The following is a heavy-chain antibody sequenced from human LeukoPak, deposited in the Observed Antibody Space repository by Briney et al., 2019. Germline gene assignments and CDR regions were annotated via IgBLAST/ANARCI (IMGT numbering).Heavy chain of an antibody. Sequence: GSLRLSCAASGFTFSNYWMHWVRQAPGKGLVWVSRINSDGINTSYADSVKGRFTISRDNAKNTLNLQMNSLRAEDTAVYYCARDGSAGIYYGSGSYWYWGQGTLVTVSS. CDR2: INSDGINT. J-gene: IGHJ4*02. V-gene: IGHV3-74*01. D-gene: IGHD3-10*01. CDR1: GFTFSNYW. CDR3: ARDGSAGIYYGSGSYWY.